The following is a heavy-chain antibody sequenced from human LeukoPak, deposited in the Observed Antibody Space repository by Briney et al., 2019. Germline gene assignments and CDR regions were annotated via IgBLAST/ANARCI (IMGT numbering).Heavy chain of an antibody. CDR2: INPNSGGT. D-gene: IGHD3-3*01. J-gene: IGHJ3*02. Sequence: ASVKVSCKASGYTFTGYYMHWVRQAPGQGLEWMGWINPNSGGTNYAQNFQGRVTMTRDTTVSTAYMELSRMRSDDTALYYCARGGLRFLEWQPADAFDIWGQGTMVTVSS. CDR3: ARGGLRFLEWQPADAFDI. V-gene: IGHV1-2*02. CDR1: GYTFTGYY.